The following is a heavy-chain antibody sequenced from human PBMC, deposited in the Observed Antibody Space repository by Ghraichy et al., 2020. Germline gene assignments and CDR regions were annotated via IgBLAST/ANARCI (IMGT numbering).Heavy chain of an antibody. CDR2: ISYDGSNK. D-gene: IGHD3-10*01. CDR1: GFTFSSYA. Sequence: GESLNISCAASGFTFSSYAMHWVRQAPGKGLEWVAVISYDGSNKYYADSVKGRFTISRDNSKNTLYLQMNSLRAEDTAVYYCARGGLWFGELTSFDYWGQGTLVTVSS. J-gene: IGHJ4*02. V-gene: IGHV3-30-3*01. CDR3: ARGGLWFGELTSFDY.